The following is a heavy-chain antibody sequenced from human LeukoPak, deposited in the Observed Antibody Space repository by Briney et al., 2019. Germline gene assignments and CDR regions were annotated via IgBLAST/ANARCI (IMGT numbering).Heavy chain of an antibody. D-gene: IGHD6-19*01. CDR2: IYYSGST. CDR1: GGSISSYY. Sequence: PSETLSLTCTVSGGSISSYYWSWIRQPPGKGLEWIGYIYYSGSTNYNPSLKGRVTISVDTSKNQFSLKLSSVTAADTAVYYCARSGGGWFTYNWFDPWGQGTLVTVSS. CDR3: ARSGGGWFTYNWFDP. V-gene: IGHV4-59*08. J-gene: IGHJ5*02.